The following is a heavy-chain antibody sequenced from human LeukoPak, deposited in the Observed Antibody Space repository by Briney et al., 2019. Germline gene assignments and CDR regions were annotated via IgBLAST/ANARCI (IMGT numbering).Heavy chain of an antibody. Sequence: SVKVSCKASGGTFSSYAISWVRQAPGQGLEWMGGIIPIFGTANYAQKFQGRVTITADESTSTAYMELSSLRSEDTAVYYCARCPSEVVTATGALYYYYYMDVWGKGTTVTIS. V-gene: IGHV1-69*13. D-gene: IGHD2-21*02. CDR2: IIPIFGTA. CDR1: GGTFSSYA. CDR3: ARCPSEVVTATGALYYYYYMDV. J-gene: IGHJ6*03.